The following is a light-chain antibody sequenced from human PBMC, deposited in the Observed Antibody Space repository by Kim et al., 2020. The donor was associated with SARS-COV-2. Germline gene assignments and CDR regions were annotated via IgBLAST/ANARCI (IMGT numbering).Light chain of an antibody. Sequence: SYELTQPPSVSVSPGQTASITCSGDKLGDKYACWYQQKPGQSPVLVIYRDTKRPSGIPERFSGSNSGNTATLTISGTQAMDEADYYCQAWDCSTVYVFGT. J-gene: IGLJ1*01. V-gene: IGLV3-1*01. CDR3: QAWDCSTVYV. CDR2: RDT. CDR1: KLGDKY.